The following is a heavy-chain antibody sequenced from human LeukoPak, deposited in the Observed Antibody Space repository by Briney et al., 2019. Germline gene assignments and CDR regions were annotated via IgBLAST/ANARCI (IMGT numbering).Heavy chain of an antibody. CDR1: GGSISSSSYY. CDR2: IYYSGST. D-gene: IGHD6-19*01. V-gene: IGHV4-39*07. Sequence: SETLSLTCTVSGGSISSSSYYWGWIRQPPGKGLEWIGSIYYSGSTYYNPSLKSRVTISVDTSKNQFSLKLSSVTAADTAVYYCARGERRQGGLVRVSIYYYYMDVWGKGTTVTVSS. CDR3: ARGERRQGGLVRVSIYYYYMDV. J-gene: IGHJ6*03.